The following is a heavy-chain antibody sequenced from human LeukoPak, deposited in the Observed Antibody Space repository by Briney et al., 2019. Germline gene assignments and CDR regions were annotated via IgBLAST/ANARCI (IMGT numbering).Heavy chain of an antibody. Sequence: GGSLRLSCAASGFTFSSYSMNWVRQAPGKGLEWVSSISSSSSYIYYADSVKGRFTISRDNAKNSLYLQMNSLRAEDTAVYYCASRSQIAAADPAYFDYWGQGTLVTVSS. CDR3: ASRSQIAAADPAYFDY. CDR1: GFTFSSYS. J-gene: IGHJ4*02. V-gene: IGHV3-21*01. D-gene: IGHD6-13*01. CDR2: ISSSSSYI.